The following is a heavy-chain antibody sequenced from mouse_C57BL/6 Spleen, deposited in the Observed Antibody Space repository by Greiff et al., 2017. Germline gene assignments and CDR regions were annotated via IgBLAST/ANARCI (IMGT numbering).Heavy chain of an antibody. Sequence: VQLQQSGPELVKPGASVKIPCKASGYTFTDYNMDWVKQSHGKSLEWIGDINPNNGGTIYNQKFKGKATLTVDKSSSTAYMALRSLTSEDTAVYYCARDSNYPYWYFDVWGTGTTVTVSS. V-gene: IGHV1-18*01. D-gene: IGHD2-5*01. CDR3: ARDSNYPYWYFDV. CDR2: INPNNGGT. CDR1: GYTFTDYN. J-gene: IGHJ1*03.